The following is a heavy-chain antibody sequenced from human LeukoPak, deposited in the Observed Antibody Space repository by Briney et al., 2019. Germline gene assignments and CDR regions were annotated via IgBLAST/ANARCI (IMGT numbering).Heavy chain of an antibody. J-gene: IGHJ4*02. CDR3: ARGRGVVFGVVPYYFDY. D-gene: IGHD3-3*01. Sequence: SETLSLTCTVSGGSISSGSYYWSWIRQPAGKGLEWIGRIYTSGSTNYNPSLKSRVTISVDTSKNQFSLKLSSVTAADTAVYYCARGRGVVFGVVPYYFDYWGQGTLVTVSS. CDR1: GGSISSGSYY. V-gene: IGHV4-61*02. CDR2: IYTSGST.